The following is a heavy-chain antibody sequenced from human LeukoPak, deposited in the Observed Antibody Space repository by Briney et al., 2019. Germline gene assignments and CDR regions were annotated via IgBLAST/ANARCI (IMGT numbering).Heavy chain of an antibody. J-gene: IGHJ4*02. CDR3: AKDGGNYDSSGYPPIDY. Sequence: GGALRISFATPGITFRNYSMPWVRPAPGQGLGGVAVISYDGSNKYYADSVKGRFTISRDNSKNTLYLQMNSLRAEDTAVYYCAKDGGNYDSSGYPPIDYWGQGTLVTVSS. CDR2: ISYDGSNK. V-gene: IGHV3-30-3*01. D-gene: IGHD3-22*01. CDR1: GITFRNYS.